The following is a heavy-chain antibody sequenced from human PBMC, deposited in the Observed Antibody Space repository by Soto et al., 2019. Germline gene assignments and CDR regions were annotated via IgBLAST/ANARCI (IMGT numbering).Heavy chain of an antibody. V-gene: IGHV3-21*04. CDR1: GFTFSSYS. Sequence: GGSLRLSCAASGFTFSSYSMNWVRQAPGKGLEWVSSISSSSSYIYYADSVKGRFTISRDNAKNSLYLQMNSLRAEDTAVYYCAREAWLGDTAMVGSTVYYYYYGMDVWGQGTTVTVSS. CDR3: AREAWLGDTAMVGSTVYYYYYGMDV. J-gene: IGHJ6*02. D-gene: IGHD5-18*01. CDR2: ISSSSSYI.